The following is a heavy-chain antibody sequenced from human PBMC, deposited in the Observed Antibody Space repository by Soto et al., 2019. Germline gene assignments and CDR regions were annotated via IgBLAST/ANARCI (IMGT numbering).Heavy chain of an antibody. CDR1: GLNFSYHG. J-gene: IGHJ6*02. CDR2: ISSGGEYV. V-gene: IGHV3-21*01. CDR3: ATDGAAGAAMGV. Sequence: EVQLVESVGGLVKPGGALGSNGGSSGLNFSYHGQNLVRPAPGKGLEWVSSISSGGEYVGYADSVKGRLTISRDNAKNSLYLQLDSLRVEDTAVYYCATDGAAGAAMGVWGQGTTVTVSS. D-gene: IGHD6-13*01.